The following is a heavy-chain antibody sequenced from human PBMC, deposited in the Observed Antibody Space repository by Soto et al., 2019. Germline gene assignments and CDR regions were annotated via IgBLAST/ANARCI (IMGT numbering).Heavy chain of an antibody. CDR3: AASMPAPLV. CDR1: GGSFSGYY. D-gene: IGHD2-2*01. Sequence: SETLSLTCAVYGGSFSGYYWSWIRQPPGKGLEWIGEINHSGSTNYSPSFQGQVTISADKSISTAYLQWSSLKASDTAMYYCAASMPAPLVWGQGTLVTVSS. J-gene: IGHJ4*02. CDR2: INHSGST. V-gene: IGHV4-34*01.